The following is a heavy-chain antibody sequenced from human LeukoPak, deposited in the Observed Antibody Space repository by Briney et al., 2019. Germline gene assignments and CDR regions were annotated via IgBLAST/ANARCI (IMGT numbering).Heavy chain of an antibody. J-gene: IGHJ6*02. CDR3: ARVGARYYYYYGMDV. CDR1: GGSFSGYY. Sequence: SETLSLTCAVYGGSFSGYYWSWNRQPPGKGLEWIGEINHSGSTNYNPSLKSRVTISVDTSKNQFSLKLSSATAADTAVYYCARVGARYYYYYGMDVWGQGTTVTVSS. CDR2: INHSGST. V-gene: IGHV4-34*01. D-gene: IGHD1-26*01.